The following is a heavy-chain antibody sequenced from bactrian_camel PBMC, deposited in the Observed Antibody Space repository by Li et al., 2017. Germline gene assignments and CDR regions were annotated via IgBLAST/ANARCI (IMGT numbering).Heavy chain of an antibody. Sequence: QVQLVESGGGSAQAGGSLRLSCEVSDYRIDRACMAWVRQPSGGPREGVAILDFDGRTNYATSVKGRFTISQDNAKNTVYLQMDSLKPEDTGVYYCAAESVFDSDYDVSCQDRREFGYWGQGTQVTVS. CDR1: DYRIDRAC. D-gene: IGHD4*01. CDR3: AAESVFDSDYDVSCQDRREFGY. V-gene: IGHV3S53*01. CDR2: LDFDGRT. J-gene: IGHJ6*01.